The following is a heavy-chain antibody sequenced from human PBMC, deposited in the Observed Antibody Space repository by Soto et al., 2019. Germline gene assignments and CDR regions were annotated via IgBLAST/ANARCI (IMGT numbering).Heavy chain of an antibody. D-gene: IGHD3-16*01. CDR1: GGTFSSHA. CDR3: ARDVPLNYDDRTYYYYAMDV. V-gene: IGHV1-69*01. J-gene: IGHJ6*02. CDR2: IIPFFKAT. Sequence: QVQLVQSGAEVKKPGSSVKVSCKASGGTFSSHAISWVRQAPGRGLEWMGGIIPFFKATNYAQKFQGRVKITADDSTSTAYMDLSSLRSEDTAVYYCARDVPLNYDDRTYYYYAMDVWGQGTTVTVSS.